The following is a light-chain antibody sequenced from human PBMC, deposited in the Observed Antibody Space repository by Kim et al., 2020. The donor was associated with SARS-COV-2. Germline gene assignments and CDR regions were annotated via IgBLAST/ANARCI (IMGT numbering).Light chain of an antibody. CDR1: QRVSSN. J-gene: IGKJ2*01. Sequence: SVAPGERATLSCRASQRVSSNLAWYQQKPGQAPRLLIYGASTRATGIPARFSGSGSGTEFTLTISSLQSEDFAVYYCQQYNNWPYTSGQGTKLEI. CDR3: QQYNNWPYT. V-gene: IGKV3-15*01. CDR2: GAS.